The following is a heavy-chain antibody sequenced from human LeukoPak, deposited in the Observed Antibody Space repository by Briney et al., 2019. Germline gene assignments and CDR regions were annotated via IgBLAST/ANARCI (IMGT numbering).Heavy chain of an antibody. J-gene: IGHJ2*01. V-gene: IGHV3-21*01. Sequence: KSGGSLRLSCAASGFTFISHSFNWIRQAPGKGLEWVSSISSSGNHRFYADSVKGRFTISRDSAENSLYLQMDSLSVEDTAVYYCARFFDACTDGTCYHWYFDLWGRGTLVTVSP. CDR1: GFTFISHS. D-gene: IGHD2-15*01. CDR2: ISSSGNHR. CDR3: ARFFDACTDGTCYHWYFDL.